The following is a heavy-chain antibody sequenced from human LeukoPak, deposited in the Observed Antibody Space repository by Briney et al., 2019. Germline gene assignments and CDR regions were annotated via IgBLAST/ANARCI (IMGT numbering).Heavy chain of an antibody. CDR2: IKQDGSEK. V-gene: IGHV3-7*01. Sequence: PGGSLRLSCAASGFTFDDYGMSWVRQAPGKGLEWVANIKQDGSEKYYVDSVKGRFTISRDNAKDSLYLQMNSLRAEDTAVYYCARALQYYDIFSVRKPEVAFDIWGQGTMVTVSS. CDR3: ARALQYYDIFSVRKPEVAFDI. J-gene: IGHJ3*02. D-gene: IGHD3-9*01. CDR1: GFTFDDYG.